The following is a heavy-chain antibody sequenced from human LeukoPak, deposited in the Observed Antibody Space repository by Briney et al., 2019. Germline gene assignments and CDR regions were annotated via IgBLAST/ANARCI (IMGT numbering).Heavy chain of an antibody. Sequence: PGGSLRLSCAASGFTVSTYDMSWVRQAPGKGPEWVSGFSGSDGSAYYADSVKGRFTISRDNSKNTLYLQMISLRAEDTAVYYCARHLSGVTGYTYGRGIDYWGQGTLVTVSS. CDR2: FSGSDGSA. D-gene: IGHD5-18*01. V-gene: IGHV3-23*01. CDR1: GFTVSTYD. J-gene: IGHJ4*02. CDR3: ARHLSGVTGYTYGRGIDY.